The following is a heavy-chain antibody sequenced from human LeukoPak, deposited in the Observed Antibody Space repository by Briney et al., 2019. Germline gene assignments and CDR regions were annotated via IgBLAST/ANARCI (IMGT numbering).Heavy chain of an antibody. CDR2: INHSGST. D-gene: IGHD3-22*01. V-gene: IGHV4-34*01. CDR1: GGSFSGYY. Sequence: PSETLSLTCAVYGGSFSGYYWSWIRQPPGKGLEWIGEINHSGSTNYNPSLKSRVTISVDTSKNQSSLKLSSVTAADTAVYYCARGRYYYDSSGYYTIDYWGQGTLVTVSS. J-gene: IGHJ4*02. CDR3: ARGRYYYDSSGYYTIDY.